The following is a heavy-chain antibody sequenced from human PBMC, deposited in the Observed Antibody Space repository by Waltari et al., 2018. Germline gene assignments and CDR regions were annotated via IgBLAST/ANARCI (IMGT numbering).Heavy chain of an antibody. Sequence: KVSCKASGYTFTSYAMNWVRQAPGQGLEWMGWINTNTGNPTYAQGFTGRFVFSLDTSVSTAYLQISSLKAEDTAVYYCARELDIVATSGGDYILGYWGQGTLVTVSS. CDR3: ARELDIVATSGGDYILGY. V-gene: IGHV7-4-1*02. CDR1: GYTFTSYA. J-gene: IGHJ4*02. CDR2: INTNTGNP. D-gene: IGHD2-2*03.